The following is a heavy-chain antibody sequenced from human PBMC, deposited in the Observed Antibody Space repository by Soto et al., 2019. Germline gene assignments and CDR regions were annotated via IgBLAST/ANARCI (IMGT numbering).Heavy chain of an antibody. CDR2: ISSSGSTI. CDR1: GFTFSDYY. J-gene: IGHJ4*02. V-gene: IGHV3-11*01. Sequence: GGSLRLSCAASGFTFSDYYMSWIRQAPGKGLEWVSYISSSGSTIYYADSVKGRFTISRDNAKNSLYLQMNSLRAKDTAVYYCARDQGYGDYADHDYWGQGTLVTVSS. CDR3: ARDQGYGDYADHDY. D-gene: IGHD4-17*01.